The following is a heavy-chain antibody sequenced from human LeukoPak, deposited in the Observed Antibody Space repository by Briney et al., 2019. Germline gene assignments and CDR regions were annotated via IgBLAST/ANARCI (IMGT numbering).Heavy chain of an antibody. D-gene: IGHD2-2*01. V-gene: IGHV1-3*01. CDR3: AREVGYCSSTSCYNWFDP. Sequence: GASVEVSCKASGYTFTSYAMHWVRQAPGQRLEWMGWINAGNGNTKYSQKFQGRVTITRDTSASTAYMELSSLRSEDTAVYYCAREVGYCSSTSCYNWFDPWGQGTLVTVSS. J-gene: IGHJ5*02. CDR1: GYTFTSYA. CDR2: INAGNGNT.